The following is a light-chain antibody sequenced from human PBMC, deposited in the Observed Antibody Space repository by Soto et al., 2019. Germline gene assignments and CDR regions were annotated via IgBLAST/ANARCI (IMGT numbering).Light chain of an antibody. CDR3: QAWDSTTVV. Sequence: SYELTQPPSLSVSPGQTASITCSGDKLGDKYTCWYRQKPGQSPVMVMYQDNKRPSGIPERISGSKSGNTATLTISGTQAMDEAVYYCQAWDSTTVVFGGGTKLTVL. V-gene: IGLV3-1*01. J-gene: IGLJ2*01. CDR2: QDN. CDR1: KLGDKY.